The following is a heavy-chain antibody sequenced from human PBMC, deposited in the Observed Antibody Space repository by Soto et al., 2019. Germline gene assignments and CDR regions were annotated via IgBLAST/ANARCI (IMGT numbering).Heavy chain of an antibody. V-gene: IGHV1-69*13. D-gene: IGHD3-10*01. J-gene: IGHJ4*02. CDR3: ATPSSGSFINDY. Sequence: GASVKVSCKASGGTFSSYAISWVRQAPGQGLEWMGGIIPIFGTANYAQKFQGRVTITADESTSTAYMELSSLRSEDTAVYYCATPSSGSFINDYWGQGTLVTVSS. CDR2: IIPIFGTA. CDR1: GGTFSSYA.